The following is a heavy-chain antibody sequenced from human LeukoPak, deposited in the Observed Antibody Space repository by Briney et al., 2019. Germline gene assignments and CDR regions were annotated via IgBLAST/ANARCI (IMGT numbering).Heavy chain of an antibody. CDR1: GYTFIGYY. V-gene: IGHV1-2*02. CDR2: IDPNSGDT. Sequence: GASVNVSCKASGYTFIGYYMHWVRPAPAQGLEGMGWIDPNSGDTNYAQKFQDRATMTLDTPITTASMDLSRLRSDDTAVFYCAILGADADASWGQGTLVTVSS. D-gene: IGHD1-26*01. J-gene: IGHJ1*01. CDR3: AILGADADAS.